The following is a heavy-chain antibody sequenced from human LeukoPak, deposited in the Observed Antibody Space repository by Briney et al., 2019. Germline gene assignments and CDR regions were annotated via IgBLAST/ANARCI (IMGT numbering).Heavy chain of an antibody. CDR3: ARDAVARTFDY. V-gene: IGHV4-4*07. Sequence: PSETLSLTCTVSGGSISSYYWSWIRQPAGKGLEWIGCIYTSGSTYYNPSLKSRVTISVDTSKNQFSLKLSSVTAADTAVYYCARDAVARTFDYWGQGTLVTVSS. CDR1: GGSISSYY. D-gene: IGHD6-19*01. J-gene: IGHJ4*02. CDR2: IYTSGST.